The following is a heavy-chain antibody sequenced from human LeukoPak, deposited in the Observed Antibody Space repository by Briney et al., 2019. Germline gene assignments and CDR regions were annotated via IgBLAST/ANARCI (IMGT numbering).Heavy chain of an antibody. D-gene: IGHD3-22*01. CDR3: AKDHEYYYDSSGYYQTDDY. CDR1: GFTFSSYS. Sequence: GGSLRLSCAASGFTFSSYSMNWVRQAPGKGLEWVSSISSSSSYIYYADSVKGRFTISRDNAKNSLYLQINSLRAEDTAVYYCAKDHEYYYDSSGYYQTDDYWGQGTLVTVSS. CDR2: ISSSSSYI. J-gene: IGHJ4*02. V-gene: IGHV3-21*01.